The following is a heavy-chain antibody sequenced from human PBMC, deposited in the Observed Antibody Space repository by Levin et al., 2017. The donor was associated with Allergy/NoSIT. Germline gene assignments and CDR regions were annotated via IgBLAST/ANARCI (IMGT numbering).Heavy chain of an antibody. CDR3: TRPYYGDHPYNWFDP. Sequence: GGSLRLSCAASGFTFSGSAMHWVRQASGKGLEWVGRIRSKANSYATAYAASVKGRFTISRDDSKNTAYLQMNSLKTEDTAVYYCTRPYYGDHPYNWFDPWGQGTLVTVSS. D-gene: IGHD4-17*01. CDR1: GFTFSGSA. V-gene: IGHV3-73*01. CDR2: IRSKANSYAT. J-gene: IGHJ5*02.